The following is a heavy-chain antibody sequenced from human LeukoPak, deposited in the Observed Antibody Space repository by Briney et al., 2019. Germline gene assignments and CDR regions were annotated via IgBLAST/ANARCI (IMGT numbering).Heavy chain of an antibody. Sequence: GGSLRLSCAASGLTFSSYAMNWVRQAPGKGLEWVSGISGSGGNTYYADSVKGRFTISRDNSKNTLYLQMKSLRVEDTAIYYCARAPLGMGFDSWGQGTLVTVSS. V-gene: IGHV3-23*01. J-gene: IGHJ5*01. D-gene: IGHD3-3*01. CDR3: ARAPLGMGFDS. CDR1: GLTFSSYA. CDR2: ISGSGGNT.